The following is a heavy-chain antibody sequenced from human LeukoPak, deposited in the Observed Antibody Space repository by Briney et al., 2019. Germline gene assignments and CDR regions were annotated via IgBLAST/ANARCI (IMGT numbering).Heavy chain of an antibody. CDR1: GFTFSDYG. CDR2: IWYDGTNK. CDR3: ARTRYNSGGGDY. D-gene: IGHD6-19*01. V-gene: IGHV3-33*01. Sequence: GRSLRLSCAASGFTFSDYGMHWVRQAPGKGLEWVAVIWYDGTNKYYADSVEGRFTISRDNSKNTLYLQMNSLRAEDTAVYYCARTRYNSGGGDYWGQGTVVTVSP. J-gene: IGHJ4*02.